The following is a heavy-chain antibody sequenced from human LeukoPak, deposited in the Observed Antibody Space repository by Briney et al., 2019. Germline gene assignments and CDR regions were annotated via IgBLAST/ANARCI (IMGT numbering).Heavy chain of an antibody. J-gene: IGHJ4*02. Sequence: GGSLRLSCAASGFTFSSYSMNWVRQAPGKGLEWVARAKSKGAAEPTDYAAPVKGRFTISRDDSKNTLYLQMNSLKIEDTAVYFCTLIQGWGSGSYYRDYWGQGNLVTV. V-gene: IGHV3-15*01. CDR1: GFTFSSYS. CDR2: AKSKGAAEPT. D-gene: IGHD3-10*01. CDR3: TLIQGWGSGSYYRDY.